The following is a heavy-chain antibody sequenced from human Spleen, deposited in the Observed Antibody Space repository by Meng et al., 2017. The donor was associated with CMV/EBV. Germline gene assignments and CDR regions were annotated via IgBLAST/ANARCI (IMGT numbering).Heavy chain of an antibody. J-gene: IGHJ3*02. Sequence: SETLSLTCAVYGGSFSGYYWTWIRQSPGKGLEWIGEINNSGRSKHNPSLKSRATISVDTSNTQFSLSLTSVTAADTAMYYCARASDGSGGSFDIWGQGTMVTVSS. V-gene: IGHV4-34*04. CDR2: INNSGRS. CDR1: GGSFSGYY. CDR3: ARASDGSGGSFDI. D-gene: IGHD3-10*01.